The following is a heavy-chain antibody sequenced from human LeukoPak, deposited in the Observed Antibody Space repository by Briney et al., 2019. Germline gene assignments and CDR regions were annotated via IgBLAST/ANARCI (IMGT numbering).Heavy chain of an antibody. V-gene: IGHV3-23*01. CDR3: AKDSVRSGGWFYFDN. J-gene: IGHJ4*02. CDR1: GFTFSSYA. CDR2: ISASGANT. Sequence: GGSLRLSCAASGFTFSSYAMSWVRQAPGKGLEWVSGISASGANTFYADSVKSRFTISRDNSKNMLYLQMSSLRAEDTAIYYCAKDSVRSGGWFYFDNWGQGTLVSVSS. D-gene: IGHD6-19*01.